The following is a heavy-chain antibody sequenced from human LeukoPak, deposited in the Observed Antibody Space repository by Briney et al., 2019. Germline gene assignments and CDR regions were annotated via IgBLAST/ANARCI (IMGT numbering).Heavy chain of an antibody. D-gene: IGHD3-16*02. CDR1: GFSFSSYA. CDR2: ITDSGETT. V-gene: IGHV3-23*01. CDR3: VKDGDYVQGSYRIIPSYFDW. J-gene: IGHJ4*02. Sequence: GGSLRVSCAASGFSFSSYAMSWVRQLPGKGLEWVSSITDSGETTFYAGSVKGRFTISRDNSRSTLFLRMNSLRVEDTAVYYCVKDGDYVQGSYRIIPSYFDWWGQGTLVTVSS.